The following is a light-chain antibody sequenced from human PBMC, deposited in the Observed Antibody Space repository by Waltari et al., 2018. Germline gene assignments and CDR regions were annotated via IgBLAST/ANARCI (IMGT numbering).Light chain of an antibody. CDR1: QSTARN. J-gene: IGKJ2*01. V-gene: IGKV3-15*01. CDR3: QQYNNWRT. Sequence: EVLMTQSPPTLSVSPGERATLSCRASQSTARNLAWYQQKPGQAPRLLIYDASTRATDVPDRFSGSGSGTEFTLTISSLQSEDFAVDDCQQYNNWRTFGQGTKLEIK. CDR2: DAS.